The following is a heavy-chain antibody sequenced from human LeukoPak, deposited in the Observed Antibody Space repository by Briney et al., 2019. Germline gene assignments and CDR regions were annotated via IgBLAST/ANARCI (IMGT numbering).Heavy chain of an antibody. CDR3: TRRLSNGATLNYFDY. J-gene: IGHJ4*02. CDR2: IFYTGRV. Sequence: SEPLSLTCTVSGGSISSGVYYWSWIRQHPGKGLEWMGYIFYTGRVSYNPSLKSRITISVDSTRNHFSLEVSSVTAADTAVYYCTRRLSNGATLNYFDYWGQGTLVTVSS. V-gene: IGHV4-30-4*01. CDR1: GGSISSGVYY. D-gene: IGHD4/OR15-4a*01.